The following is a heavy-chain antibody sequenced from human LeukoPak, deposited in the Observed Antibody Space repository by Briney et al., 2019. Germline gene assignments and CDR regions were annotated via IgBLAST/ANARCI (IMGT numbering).Heavy chain of an antibody. CDR2: INPNSGGT. D-gene: IGHD3-22*01. V-gene: IGHV1-2*06. CDR3: ARAQYDSSGYPNVDY. Sequence: GASVKVSCKASGYTFTGYYMHWVRQAPGQGLEWMGRINPNSGGTNYAQKFQGRVTMTRDTSISTAYMELSRLRSDDTAVYYCARAQYDSSGYPNVDYWGQGTLVTVSS. CDR1: GYTFTGYY. J-gene: IGHJ4*02.